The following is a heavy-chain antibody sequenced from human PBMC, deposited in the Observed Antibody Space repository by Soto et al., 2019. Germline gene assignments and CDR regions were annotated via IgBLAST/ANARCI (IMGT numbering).Heavy chain of an antibody. V-gene: IGHV3-30*03. CDR1: GFTFSSYG. Sequence: PGGSLRLSCAASGFTFSSYGMHWVRQAPGKGLEWVAVISYDGSNKYYADSVKGRFTISRDNAKNSLYLQMNSLRAEDTAVYYCARDQVGGSYSLHYFDYWGQGTLVTVSS. CDR2: ISYDGSNK. CDR3: ARDQVGGSYSLHYFDY. D-gene: IGHD1-26*01. J-gene: IGHJ4*02.